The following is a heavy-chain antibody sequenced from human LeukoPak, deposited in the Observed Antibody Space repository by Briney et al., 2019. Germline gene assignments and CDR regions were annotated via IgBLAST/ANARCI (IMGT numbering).Heavy chain of an antibody. D-gene: IGHD3-22*01. J-gene: IGHJ4*02. V-gene: IGHV3-48*03. CDR2: ISSSGSTI. CDR3: ARLKRNGYYDSSGYYYFDY. Sequence: GGSLRLSCAASGFTFSSYEMIWVRQAPGKGLEWVSYISSSGSTIYYADSVKGRFTISRDNAKNSLYLQMNSLRAEDTAVYYCARLKRNGYYDSSGYYYFDYWGQGTLVTVSS. CDR1: GFTFSSYE.